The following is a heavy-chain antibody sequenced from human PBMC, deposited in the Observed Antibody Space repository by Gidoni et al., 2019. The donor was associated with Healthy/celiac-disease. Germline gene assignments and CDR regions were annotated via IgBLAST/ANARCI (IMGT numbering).Heavy chain of an antibody. Sequence: QVQLQQWGAGLLKPSETLSLTCAVYGGSFSGYYWSWIRQPPGKGLEWIGEINHSGSTNYNPSLKSRVTISVDTSKNQFSLKLSSVTAADTAVYYCARATYDFWSGYSRGMDVWGQGTTVTVSS. V-gene: IGHV4-34*01. J-gene: IGHJ6*02. D-gene: IGHD3-3*01. CDR2: INHSGST. CDR3: ARATYDFWSGYSRGMDV. CDR1: GGSFSGYY.